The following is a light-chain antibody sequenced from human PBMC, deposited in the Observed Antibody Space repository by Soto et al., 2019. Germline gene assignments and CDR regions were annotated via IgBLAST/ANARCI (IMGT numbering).Light chain of an antibody. CDR2: LEGSGSY. J-gene: IGLJ3*02. V-gene: IGLV4-60*02. CDR1: SGHSSYI. CDR3: ETWDNNPWV. Sequence: QSVLTQSSSASASLGSSVKLTCTLSSGHSSYIIAWHQQQPGKAPRYLMKLEGSGSYNKGSGVPDRFSGSSSGADRYLTISNLQFEDEADYYCETWDNNPWVFGGGTKLTVL.